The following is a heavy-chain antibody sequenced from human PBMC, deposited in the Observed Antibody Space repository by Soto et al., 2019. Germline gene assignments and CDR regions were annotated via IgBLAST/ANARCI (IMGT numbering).Heavy chain of an antibody. V-gene: IGHV1-46*01. CDR2: INPSGGST. CDR1: GYTFTSYY. D-gene: IGHD6-13*01. Sequence: GVSVKVSSKASGYTFTSYYMHWVRQAPGQGLEWMGIINPSGGSTSYAQKFQGRVTMTRDTSTSTVYMELSSLRSEDTAVYYCAGDHSSSWYPRTSYFDYWGQGTLVTVSS. J-gene: IGHJ4*02. CDR3: AGDHSSSWYPRTSYFDY.